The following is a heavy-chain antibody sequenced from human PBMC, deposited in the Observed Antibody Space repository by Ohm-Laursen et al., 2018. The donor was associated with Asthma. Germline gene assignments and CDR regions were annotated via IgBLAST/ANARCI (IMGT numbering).Heavy chain of an antibody. CDR1: NGSVRGHY. V-gene: IGHV4-59*02. D-gene: IGHD3-9*01. J-gene: IGHJ5*02. Sequence: GTLSLTCTVFNGSVRGHYWTWVRQPPGRELEGIAYMSSNGGANYSPSLRSRVTLSTDTSTNQVSLRLSSVTAADTAVYFCARLDWAQSMFDAWGQGSLVTVSS. CDR3: ARLDWAQSMFDA. CDR2: MSSNGGA.